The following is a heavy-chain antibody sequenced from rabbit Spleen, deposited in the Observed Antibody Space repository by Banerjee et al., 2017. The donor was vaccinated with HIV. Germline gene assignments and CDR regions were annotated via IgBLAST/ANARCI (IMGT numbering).Heavy chain of an antibody. CDR2: IFTGNVKT. D-gene: IGHD1-1*01. Sequence: QQLVESGGGLVKPGASLTLTCKASGFDFSSGYDMCWVRQAPGKGLEWVGCIFTGNVKTYFASWAKGRFTISKTSSTTVTLQMTSLTAADTATYFCARDTSSSFSSYGMDLRGPGTLVTVS. V-gene: IGHV1S40*01. J-gene: IGHJ6*01. CDR3: ARDTSSSFSSYGMDL. CDR1: GFDFSSGYD.